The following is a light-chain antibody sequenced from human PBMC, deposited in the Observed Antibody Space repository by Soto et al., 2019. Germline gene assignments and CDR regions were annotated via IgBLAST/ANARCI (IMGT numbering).Light chain of an antibody. V-gene: IGKV1-5*01. CDR1: QRINKW. CDR2: DAS. CDR3: QQYSSYSAWT. J-gene: IGKJ1*01. Sequence: DIDMTQSPSTLSASIGDRVTITCRASQRINKWLAWHQQKPGKAAKLLIYDASSLQSGVPPRFSGSGSGTEFTLTIRSLQPDDIATYYCQQYSSYSAWTFGEGTKVDIK.